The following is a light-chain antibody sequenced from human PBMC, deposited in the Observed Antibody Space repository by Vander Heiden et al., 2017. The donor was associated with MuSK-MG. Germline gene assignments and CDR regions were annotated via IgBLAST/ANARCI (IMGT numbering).Light chain of an antibody. CDR2: SNN. CDR1: SSHLGRHS. CDR3: AAWDASMNGRV. V-gene: IGLV1-44*01. J-gene: IGLJ2*01. Sequence: QSVLTQPPSASGTPGQRVTIPCSGSSSHLGRHSVNWYQQLPATTPNLLIYSNNQRRSGVPDRFSGSKSGSSASVTTSWLQAEEGADYYCAAWDASMNGRVFGGGTKLTVL.